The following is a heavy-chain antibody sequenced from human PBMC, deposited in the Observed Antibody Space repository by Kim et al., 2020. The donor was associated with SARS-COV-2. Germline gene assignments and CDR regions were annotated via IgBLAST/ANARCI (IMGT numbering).Heavy chain of an antibody. CDR3: VRWGSPYWASFDF. V-gene: IGHV3-53*01. CDR2: IYSGGFT. D-gene: IGHD2-8*02. CDR1: GFSVSNNY. J-gene: IGHJ4*02. Sequence: GGSLRLSCVASGFSVSNNYMTWVRQAPGKGLEWVSVIYSGGFTSYGDSVRGRFTISRDNSKNTLDLQMNSLRAEDRAMYYCVRWGSPYWASFDFWGLGTRVTVSS.